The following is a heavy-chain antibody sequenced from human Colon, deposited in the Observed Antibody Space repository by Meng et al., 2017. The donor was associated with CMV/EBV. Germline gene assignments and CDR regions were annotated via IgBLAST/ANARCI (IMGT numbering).Heavy chain of an antibody. CDR3: AKGSLEWLYYGMDV. Sequence: GGSLRLSCAGSGFTFSNHAMSWVRQAPGKGLEWVSVIYAGGRSTYFADSVKGRFIISRDDSKNTRYMEMNSLRAEDTAVYYCAKGSLEWLYYGMDVWGQGTTVTVSS. V-gene: IGHV3-23*03. CDR2: IYAGGRST. J-gene: IGHJ6*02. CDR1: GFTFSNHA. D-gene: IGHD3-3*01.